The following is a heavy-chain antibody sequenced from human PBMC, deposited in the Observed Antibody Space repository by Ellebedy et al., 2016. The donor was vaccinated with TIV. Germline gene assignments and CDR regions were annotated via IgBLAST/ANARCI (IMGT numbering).Heavy chain of an antibody. Sequence: PGGSLRLSCAASGFNFSTYGMHWVRQAPGKGLVWVSRIYNDGSSTSYADSVEGRFTISRDNPKNTVYLQMNSLRVEDTAVYYCVRDGSYDYGDYWGQGTVVTVSS. CDR1: GFNFSTYG. J-gene: IGHJ4*02. V-gene: IGHV3-74*01. CDR3: VRDGSYDYGDY. D-gene: IGHD3-16*01. CDR2: IYNDGSST.